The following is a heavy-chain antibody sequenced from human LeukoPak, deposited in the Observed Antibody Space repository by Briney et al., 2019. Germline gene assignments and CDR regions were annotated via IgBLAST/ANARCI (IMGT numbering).Heavy chain of an antibody. CDR3: AREASSSWYGAFDV. D-gene: IGHD6-13*01. CDR2: ISSSSNTI. V-gene: IGHV3-48*01. J-gene: IGHJ3*01. CDR1: GFTFSRYS. Sequence: GGSLRLSCAASGFTFSRYSMNWVRQAPGKGLEWVSYISSSSNTIYYADSVKGRFTISRDNAKNSLYLQMNSLRAEDTAVYYCAREASSSWYGAFDVRGQGTMVTVSS.